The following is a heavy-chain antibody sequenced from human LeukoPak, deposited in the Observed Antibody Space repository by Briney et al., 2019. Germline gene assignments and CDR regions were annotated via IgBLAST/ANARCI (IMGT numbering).Heavy chain of an antibody. CDR3: AGGYSRTGIDT. CDR1: GGSISSSSYY. J-gene: IGHJ5*02. V-gene: IGHV4-61*05. Sequence: SETLSLTCTVSGGSISSSSYYWGWIRQPPGKGLEWIGYIYYSGSTNYNPALKSRVTISVDTSKNQFSLKLSSVTAADPAVYYCAGGYSRTGIDTWGQGTLVTVSS. CDR2: IYYSGST. D-gene: IGHD5-12*01.